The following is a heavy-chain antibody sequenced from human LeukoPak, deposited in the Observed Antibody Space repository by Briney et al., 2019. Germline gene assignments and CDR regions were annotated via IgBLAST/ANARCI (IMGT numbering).Heavy chain of an antibody. CDR2: ISWNSGSI. CDR3: AKDTSHDILTKGGFDP. V-gene: IGHV3-9*01. Sequence: PGRSLRLSCAASGFTFDDYAMHWVRQAPGKGLEWVSGISWNSGSIGYADSVKGRFTISRDNAKNSLYLQMDSLRAEDTALYYCAKDTSHDILTKGGFDPWGQETLVTVS. CDR1: GFTFDDYA. J-gene: IGHJ5*02. D-gene: IGHD3-9*01.